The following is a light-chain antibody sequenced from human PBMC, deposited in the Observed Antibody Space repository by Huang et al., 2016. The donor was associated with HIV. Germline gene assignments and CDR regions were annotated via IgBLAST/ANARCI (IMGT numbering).Light chain of an antibody. J-gene: IGKJ2*01. CDR1: QNINNY. Sequence: EIVLTQSPPTLSLSPGESATLSCRAGQNINNYLAWYRQSPGQAPRLLIFDASNRATGIPARFSGSGSGTVFTLTISSLEPEDFAVYYCQQRSIRPYTFGQGTKVEIK. CDR3: QQRSIRPYT. V-gene: IGKV3-11*01. CDR2: DAS.